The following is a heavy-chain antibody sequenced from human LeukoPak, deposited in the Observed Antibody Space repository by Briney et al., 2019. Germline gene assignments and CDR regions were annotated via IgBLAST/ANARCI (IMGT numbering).Heavy chain of an antibody. CDR3: ARENYFSFDY. Sequence: GGSLRLSCTASGLTLSNYWMIWVRQAPGKGLQWVAKIKPDGSEKYYVDSVRGRCTISRDNTRNTLDLQMNSLRPEDTAVYYCARENYFSFDYWGQGALVTVSS. CDR1: GLTLSNYW. CDR2: IKPDGSEK. D-gene: IGHD3-16*01. V-gene: IGHV3-7*03. J-gene: IGHJ4*02.